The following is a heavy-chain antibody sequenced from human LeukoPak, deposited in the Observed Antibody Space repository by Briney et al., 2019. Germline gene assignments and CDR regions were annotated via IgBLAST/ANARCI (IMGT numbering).Heavy chain of an antibody. CDR2: INSDGSST. V-gene: IGHV3-74*01. D-gene: IGHD6-19*01. CDR3: ASGTAVAGTGVDY. J-gene: IGHJ4*02. CDR1: GFTFSSYW. Sequence: PGGPLRLSCAASGFTFSSYWMHWVRHAPGKGLVWVSRINSDGSSTSYADSVKGRFNISRDNAKNTLYLQMNSLRAEDTAVYYCASGTAVAGTGVDYWGQGTLVTVSS.